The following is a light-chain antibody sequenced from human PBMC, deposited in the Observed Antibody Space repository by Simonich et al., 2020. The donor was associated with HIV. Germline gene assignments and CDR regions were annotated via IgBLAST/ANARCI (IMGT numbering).Light chain of an antibody. CDR2: AAS. CDR1: QGINSW. CDR3: QQANSFPYT. J-gene: IGKJ2*01. Sequence: DIQMTQSPSSVSASVVGRVTITCRASQGINSWLAWYQQKPGKAPKLLIYAASTLQSGVPSRFSGSGSGTDFTLTISSLQPEDFATYYCQQANSFPYTFGQGTKLEIK. V-gene: IGKV1-12*01.